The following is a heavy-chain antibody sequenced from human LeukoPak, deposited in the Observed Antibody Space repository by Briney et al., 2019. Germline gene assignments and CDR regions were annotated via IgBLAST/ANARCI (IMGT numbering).Heavy chain of an antibody. J-gene: IGHJ3*02. CDR3: ARDPPLTIFGGNDAFDI. Sequence: PSETLSLTCTVSGGSISSYYWSWIRQPPGKGLEWIGYIYYSGSTNYNPSLKSRVTISVDTSKNQFSLKLSSVTAADTAVYYCARDPPLTIFGGNDAFDIWGQGTMVTVSS. CDR1: GGSISSYY. CDR2: IYYSGST. V-gene: IGHV4-59*12. D-gene: IGHD3-3*01.